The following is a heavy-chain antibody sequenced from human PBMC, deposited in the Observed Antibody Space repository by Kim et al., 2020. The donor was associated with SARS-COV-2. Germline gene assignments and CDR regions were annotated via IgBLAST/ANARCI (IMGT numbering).Heavy chain of an antibody. V-gene: IGHV1-3*01. CDR3: ARVRYYYGSGSYYNVDDY. D-gene: IGHD3-10*01. CDR1: GYTFTSYA. Sequence: ASVKVSCKASGYTFTSYAMHWVRQAPGQRLEWMGWINAGNGNTKYSQKFQGRVTITRDTSASTAYMELSSLRSEDTAVYYCARVRYYYGSGSYYNVDDYWGQGTLVTVSS. J-gene: IGHJ4*02. CDR2: INAGNGNT.